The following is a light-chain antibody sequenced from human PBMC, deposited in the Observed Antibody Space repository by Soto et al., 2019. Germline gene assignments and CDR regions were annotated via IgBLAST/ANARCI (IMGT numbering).Light chain of an antibody. CDR2: GTS. Sequence: EIVMTQSPATLSVSPGERAALSCRASQSIRNNLAWYQQKPGQPPSLLIYGTSTRATGIPARFSGSESGTEFTLTISSLQSEDFAVYYCQQSNNWPYTFGQGTKVEIK. V-gene: IGKV3-15*01. J-gene: IGKJ2*01. CDR3: QQSNNWPYT. CDR1: QSIRNN.